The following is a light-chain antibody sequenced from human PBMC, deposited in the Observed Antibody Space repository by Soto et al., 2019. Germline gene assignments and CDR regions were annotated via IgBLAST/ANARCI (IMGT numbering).Light chain of an antibody. Sequence: EIVLTQSPGTLSLSPGERVTLSCRASQSVSSSYLAWYQQKPGQAPRLLIYGASSRATGILDRFSGSGSGTDFTLTISRLEPEDFAVYYCHQYDSSPLTFGGGTKVEIK. J-gene: IGKJ4*01. V-gene: IGKV3-20*01. CDR3: HQYDSSPLT. CDR1: QSVSSSY. CDR2: GAS.